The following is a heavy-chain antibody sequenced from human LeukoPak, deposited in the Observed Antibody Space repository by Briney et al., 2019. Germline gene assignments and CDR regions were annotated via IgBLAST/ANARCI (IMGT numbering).Heavy chain of an antibody. CDR3: AKDLAKAGYGDYYFDY. D-gene: IGHD4-17*01. J-gene: IGHJ4*02. V-gene: IGHV3-23*01. Sequence: GGSLRLSCAASGFTFSGYAMSWVRQAPGKGLEWVSGISGSGGSTYYADSVKGRFTISRDNSKTTLYLQMNSLRAEDTAVYYCAKDLAKAGYGDYYFDYWGQGTLVTVS. CDR1: GFTFSGYA. CDR2: ISGSGGST.